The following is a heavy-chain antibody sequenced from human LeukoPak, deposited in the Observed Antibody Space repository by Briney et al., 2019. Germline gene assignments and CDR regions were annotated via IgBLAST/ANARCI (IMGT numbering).Heavy chain of an antibody. V-gene: IGHV4-59*01. CDR3: ARDRFLYGSGSLPLSDY. CDR2: IYYSGST. CDR1: SGSISSYY. Sequence: SETLSLTCTVSSGSISSYYWSWIRQPPGKGLEWIGYIYYSGSTNYNPSLKSRVTISVDTSKNQFSLKLSSVTAADTAVYYCARDRFLYGSGSLPLSDYWGHGTLVTVSS. D-gene: IGHD3-10*01. J-gene: IGHJ4*01.